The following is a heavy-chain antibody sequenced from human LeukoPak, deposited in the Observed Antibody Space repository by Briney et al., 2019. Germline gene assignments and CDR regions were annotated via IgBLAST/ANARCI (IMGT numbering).Heavy chain of an antibody. Sequence: GTSLTLSCAASGFTFTDYGLHWVRQAPDKGLEWLAVIWYDGNEKRYADSVKGRFTVSRDNSRNTVYLQMNSLRAEDTAVYRCAKSRGDRERWLHLDSWGQGTQVTVSS. CDR2: IWYDGNEK. CDR3: AKSRGDRERWLHLDS. CDR1: GFTFTDYG. J-gene: IGHJ4*02. V-gene: IGHV3-33*06. D-gene: IGHD5-24*01.